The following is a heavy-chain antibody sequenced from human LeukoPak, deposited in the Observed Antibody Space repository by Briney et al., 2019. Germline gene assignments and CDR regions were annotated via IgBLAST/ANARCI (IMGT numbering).Heavy chain of an antibody. Sequence: PGGSLRLSCAASGFTFDDYAMHWVRQAPGKGLEWVSLISGDGGSTYYADSVKGRFTISRDNSKNTLYLQMNSLRAEDTAVYYCAKDQWELTYFDYWGQGTLVTVSS. D-gene: IGHD1-26*01. CDR3: AKDQWELTYFDY. CDR2: ISGDGGST. V-gene: IGHV3-43*02. J-gene: IGHJ4*02. CDR1: GFTFDDYA.